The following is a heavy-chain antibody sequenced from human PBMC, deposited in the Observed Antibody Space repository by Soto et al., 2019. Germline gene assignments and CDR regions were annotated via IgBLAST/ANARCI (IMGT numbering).Heavy chain of an antibody. D-gene: IGHD3-9*01. Sequence: SETLSLTCTVSGGSISSGGYYWSWIRQHPGKGLEWIGYIYYSGSTYYNPSLKSRVTISVDTSKNQFSLKLSSVTAADTAVYYCARGNEKYYDILTGYPIFDYWGQGTLVTVSS. J-gene: IGHJ4*02. CDR1: GGSISSGGYY. V-gene: IGHV4-31*03. CDR2: IYYSGST. CDR3: ARGNEKYYDILTGYPIFDY.